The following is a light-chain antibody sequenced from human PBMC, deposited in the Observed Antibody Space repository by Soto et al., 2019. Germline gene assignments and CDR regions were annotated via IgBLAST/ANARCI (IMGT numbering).Light chain of an antibody. CDR1: QDIKNY. J-gene: IGKJ2*02. CDR3: QQFDSVPCT. CDR2: DAA. V-gene: IGKV1-33*01. Sequence: IEMTQSPSALSASAGDRVTITCQASQDIKNYVIWYQQKPGRAPKLLIYDAASLGTGVSSRFSGSGSGTEFTLPISSLHPEAVATYYCQQFDSVPCTFAQETKLAIK.